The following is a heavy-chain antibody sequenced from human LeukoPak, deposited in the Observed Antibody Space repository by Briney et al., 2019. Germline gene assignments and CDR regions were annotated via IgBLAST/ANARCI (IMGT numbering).Heavy chain of an antibody. J-gene: IGHJ6*03. CDR2: INPSGGST. V-gene: IGHV1-46*01. CDR1: GYTFTSYY. D-gene: IGHD6-13*01. CDR3: AREAAAEDDYYYYYMDV. Sequence: VASVKVSCKASGYTFTSYYMHWVRQAPGQGLEWMGIINPSGGSTSYAQKFQGRVTMTRDMSTSTVYMELRSLRSDDTAVYYCAREAAAEDDYYYYYMDVWGKGTTVTISS.